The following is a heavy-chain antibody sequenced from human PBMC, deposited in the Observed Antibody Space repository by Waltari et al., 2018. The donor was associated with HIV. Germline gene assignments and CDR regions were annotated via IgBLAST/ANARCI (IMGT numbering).Heavy chain of an antibody. CDR2: IWYDGSNK. CDR1: GFTFSSYG. D-gene: IGHD6-13*01. J-gene: IGHJ6*02. CDR3: ARDTAAAGPYYYYYGMDV. Sequence: QVQLVESGGGVVQPGRSLRLSCSASGFTFSSYGMHWVRQAPGKGLEWVAVIWYDGSNKDYADSVKGRFTISRDNSKNTLYLQMNSLRAEDTAVYYCARDTAAAGPYYYYYGMDVWGQGTTVTVSS. V-gene: IGHV3-33*01.